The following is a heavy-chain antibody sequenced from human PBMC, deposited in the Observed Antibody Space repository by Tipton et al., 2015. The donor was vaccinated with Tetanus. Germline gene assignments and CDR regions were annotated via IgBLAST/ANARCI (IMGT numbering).Heavy chain of an antibody. CDR3: ARDCSTCLGRAVDI. CDR2: ISSTSRNI. J-gene: IGHJ3*02. V-gene: IGHV3-21*01. Sequence: SLRLSCAASGFTFSSYAMSWVRQAPGKGLEWVSTISSTSRNIFYADSVKGRFTISRDNANNSLNLQMKSLRVEDTAIYYCARDCSTCLGRAVDIWGQGIMVTVSS. CDR1: GFTFSSYA. D-gene: IGHD2-2*01.